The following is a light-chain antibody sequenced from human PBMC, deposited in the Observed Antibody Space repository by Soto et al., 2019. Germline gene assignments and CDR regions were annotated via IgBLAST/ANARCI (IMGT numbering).Light chain of an antibody. J-gene: IGKJ1*01. CDR2: AAS. CDR3: QQSYGTPQT. Sequence: DIQMTKSTSALSGSVGVRGTITCRASQTISRYLNWYQQKPGKAPELLIHAASSLQSGVPSRFSGSGSGTDFTLTISSLQPEDFATYYCQQSYGTPQTFGQGSMV. CDR1: QTISRY. V-gene: IGKV1-39*01.